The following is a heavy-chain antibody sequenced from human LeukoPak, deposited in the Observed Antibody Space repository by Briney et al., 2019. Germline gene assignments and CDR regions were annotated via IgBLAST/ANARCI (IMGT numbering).Heavy chain of an antibody. D-gene: IGHD6-6*01. CDR3: AREGSSGSYYGMDV. Sequence: GGSLRLSCAASGFTFSSYWMHWVRQAPGEGLVWVSRINSDGSSTSYADSVKGRFTISRDNAKNTLYLQTNSLRAEDTAVYYCAREGSSGSYYGMDVWGQGTTVTVSS. J-gene: IGHJ6*02. V-gene: IGHV3-74*01. CDR2: INSDGSST. CDR1: GFTFSSYW.